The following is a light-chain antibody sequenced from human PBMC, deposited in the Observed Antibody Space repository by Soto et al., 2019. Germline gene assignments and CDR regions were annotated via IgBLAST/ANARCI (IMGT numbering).Light chain of an antibody. CDR3: QQYGSSPWT. Sequence: TQSPSTLSASVGDRVTITCRASQSISSWLAWYQQKPGQAPRLLIYGASSRATGIPDRFSGSGSGTDFTLTITRLEPEDFALYYCQQYGSSPWTFGQGTKVDIK. CDR2: GAS. J-gene: IGKJ1*01. CDR1: QSISSW. V-gene: IGKV3-20*01.